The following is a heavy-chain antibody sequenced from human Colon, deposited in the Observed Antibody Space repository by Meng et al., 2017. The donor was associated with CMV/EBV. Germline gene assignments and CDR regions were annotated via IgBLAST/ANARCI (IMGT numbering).Heavy chain of an antibody. CDR2: ISATGGTT. CDR1: GFTFSRSE. J-gene: IGHJ4*01. V-gene: IGHV3-48*03. D-gene: IGHD1-26*01. Sequence: GGSLRLSCAASGFTFSRSEMTWVRQAPGKGLEWIAYISATGGTTYYADSVKGRFTISRDNAESSLFLQMNSLRAEDTAVYFCASVNLDYYYFKNWGQGALVTVSS. CDR3: ASVNLDYYYFKN.